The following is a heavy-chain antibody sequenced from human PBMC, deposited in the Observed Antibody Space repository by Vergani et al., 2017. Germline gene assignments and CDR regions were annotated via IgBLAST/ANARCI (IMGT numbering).Heavy chain of an antibody. Sequence: EVQLVQSGAEVKKPGATMKISCKVSGYTFTDHYMHWVKQAPGKGLEWMGLVDPEDGETIYAEKFKGRVTIAADTSTDTAHLDLSSLRSEDTAVYYCATPQTVTTGGMEVWVQGTTVIVSS. CDR3: ATPQTVTTGGMEV. CDR1: GYTFTDHY. CDR2: VDPEDGET. D-gene: IGHD4-17*01. V-gene: IGHV1-69-2*01. J-gene: IGHJ6*02.